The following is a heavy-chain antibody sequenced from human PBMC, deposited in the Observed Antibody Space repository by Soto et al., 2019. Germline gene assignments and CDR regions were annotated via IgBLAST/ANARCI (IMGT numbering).Heavy chain of an antibody. J-gene: IGHJ2*01. CDR3: ARVGCGGGGCGPAEGYFAL. D-gene: IGHD2-15*01. V-gene: IGHV1-18*01. CDR1: RYTFTSYG. Sequence: ASVKVSCKASRYTFTSYGISWVRQAPGQGLEWMGWISVDNGNTNYAQRLQGRVTMTTDTSTSTAYMELRSLRSDDTAVYYCARVGCGGGGCGPAEGYFALWGRGTLVPVSS. CDR2: ISVDNGNT.